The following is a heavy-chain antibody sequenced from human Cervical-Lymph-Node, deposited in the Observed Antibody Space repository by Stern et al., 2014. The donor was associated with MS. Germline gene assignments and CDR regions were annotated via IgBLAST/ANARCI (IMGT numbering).Heavy chain of an antibody. Sequence: QVQLQESGPGLVKPSQTLSLTCTVSGGSISSGGYFWSWIRQHPGKALDWIGFSYYSGNTNYNPSLKSRMSISVDTSKNQFSLKLTSMTAADTAVYYCARGTLVRGLTTWGQGTLVTVSS. CDR1: GGSISSGGYF. CDR2: SYYSGNT. J-gene: IGHJ4*02. CDR3: ARGTLVRGLTT. D-gene: IGHD3-10*01. V-gene: IGHV4-31*03.